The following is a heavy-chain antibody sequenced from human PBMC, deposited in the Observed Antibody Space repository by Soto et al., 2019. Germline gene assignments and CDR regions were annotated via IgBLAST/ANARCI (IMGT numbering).Heavy chain of an antibody. J-gene: IGHJ5*02. CDR3: ARGRPYYYDGSGLIRAWFDP. Sequence: SETLSLTCAVYGGSFSGYYWSWIRQPPGKGLEWIGEINHSGSTNYNPSLKSRVTISVDTSKNQFSLKLSSVTAADTAVYYCARGRPYYYDGSGLIRAWFDPWGQGTLVTVSS. CDR2: INHSGST. V-gene: IGHV4-34*01. CDR1: GGSFSGYY. D-gene: IGHD3-22*01.